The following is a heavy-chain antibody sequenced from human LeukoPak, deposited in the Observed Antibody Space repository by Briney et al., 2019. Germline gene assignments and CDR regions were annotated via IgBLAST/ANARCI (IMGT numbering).Heavy chain of an antibody. D-gene: IGHD2-15*01. CDR3: ARAPSGCGGTYAFDY. V-gene: IGHV4-4*07. Sequence: SETLSLTCTVSGGSTSNSFWSWIRQPAGKGLEWIGRIYTDGSTNSNPSLRSRLTMSLDTSKNQFSLKLTSVTAADTAVYFCARAPSGCGGTYAFDYWGQGTLVTVSS. CDR2: IYTDGST. CDR1: GGSTSNSF. J-gene: IGHJ4*02.